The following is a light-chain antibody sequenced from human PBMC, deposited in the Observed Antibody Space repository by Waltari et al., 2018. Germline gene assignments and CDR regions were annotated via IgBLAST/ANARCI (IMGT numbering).Light chain of an antibody. J-gene: IGKJ2*01. CDR3: QQYNNWPPAYT. CDR1: KSVSSN. Sequence: EIVMTQSPATLSVSPGERATLSCRASKSVSSNLAWYQQKPGQAPRLLIYGASTRATGIPARFSGSGSGTAFTLTISSMQSEDFAVYYCQQYNNWPPAYTFGQGTKLEIK. V-gene: IGKV3-15*01. CDR2: GAS.